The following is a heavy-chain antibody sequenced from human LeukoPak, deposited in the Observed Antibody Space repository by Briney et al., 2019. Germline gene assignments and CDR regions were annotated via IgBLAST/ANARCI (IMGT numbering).Heavy chain of an antibody. CDR2: ISAYNGNT. J-gene: IGHJ4*02. Sequence: GASVKVSCKASGYTFTSYGISWVRQAPGQGLEWMGWISAYNGNTNYAQKLQGRVTMTTDTSTSTAYMELRSLRSDDTAVYYCARSLAYCGGDCYSDFDYWGQGTLVTVSS. V-gene: IGHV1-18*01. D-gene: IGHD2-21*02. CDR3: ARSLAYCGGDCYSDFDY. CDR1: GYTFTSYG.